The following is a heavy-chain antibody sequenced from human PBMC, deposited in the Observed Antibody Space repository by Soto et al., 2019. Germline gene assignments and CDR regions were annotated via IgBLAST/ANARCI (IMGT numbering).Heavy chain of an antibody. CDR2: IYYSGST. J-gene: IGHJ4*02. Sequence: SETLSLTCTVSGGSIISSSYYWGWIRQSPGKGLEWIGNIYYSGSTYYNPSLKSRVTISVDTSKNQFSLKLSSVTAVDTAVYYCARTPTTPDLLFDYWGQGTLVTVSS. CDR3: ARTPTTPDLLFDY. CDR1: GGSIISSSYY. V-gene: IGHV4-39*07. D-gene: IGHD4-17*01.